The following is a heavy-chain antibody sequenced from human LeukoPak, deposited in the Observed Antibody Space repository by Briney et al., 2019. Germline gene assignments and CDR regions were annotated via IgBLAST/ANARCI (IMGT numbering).Heavy chain of an antibody. CDR3: ARGDYVWGSYRYTDTNYFDY. Sequence: PGGSLRLSCAASGFTFSSYWMSWVRQAPGKGLEWVANIKQDGSEKYYVDSVKGRFTISRDNAKNSLYLQMNSLRAEVTAVYYCARGDYVWGSYRYTDTNYFDYWGQGTLVTVSS. CDR2: IKQDGSEK. D-gene: IGHD3-16*02. J-gene: IGHJ4*02. CDR1: GFTFSSYW. V-gene: IGHV3-7*01.